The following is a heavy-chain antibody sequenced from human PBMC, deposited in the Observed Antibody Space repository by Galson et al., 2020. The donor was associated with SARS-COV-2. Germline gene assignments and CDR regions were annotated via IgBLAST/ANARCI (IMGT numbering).Heavy chain of an antibody. J-gene: IGHJ5*02. D-gene: IGHD3-3*01. CDR2: IYSSGAT. V-gene: IGHV4-4*07. CDR3: AKNKGGRYTVWTGDYSRPNNWFHP. CDR1: GASISPNY. Sequence: SETLSLTCTVSGASISPNYWSWIRQPAGKGLEWLGQIYSSGATKYNPSFKSRVTMSLDTSKNHFSLDLASVTAADTAVYFCAKNKGGRYTVWTGDYSRPNNWFHPWGPGILVTVSS.